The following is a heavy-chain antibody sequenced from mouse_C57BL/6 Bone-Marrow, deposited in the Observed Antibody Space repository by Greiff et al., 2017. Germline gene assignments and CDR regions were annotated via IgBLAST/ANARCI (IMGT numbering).Heavy chain of an antibody. J-gene: IGHJ4*01. D-gene: IGHD1-1*01. CDR2: IDPETGGT. CDR3: TRGGYYGGMDY. Sequence: QVQLQQSGAELVRPGASVTLSCKASGYTFTDYEMHWVKQTPVHGLEWIGAIDPETGGTAYNQKFKGKAILTADKSSSTAYMELRSLTSEDSAVYYCTRGGYYGGMDYWGQGTSVTVSS. V-gene: IGHV1-15*01. CDR1: GYTFTDYE.